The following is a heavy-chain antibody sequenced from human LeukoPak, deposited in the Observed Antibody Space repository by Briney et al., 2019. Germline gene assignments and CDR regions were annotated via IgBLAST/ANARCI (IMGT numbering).Heavy chain of an antibody. CDR2: ISYHGSNK. D-gene: IGHD6-13*01. CDR3: AKELQQLVREGFDY. Sequence: GGSLRLSCAASGFTFSSYGMHWVRQAPGKGLEWVAVISYHGSNKYYADSVKGRFTISRDNSKNTLYLQMNSLRAEDTAVYYCAKELQQLVREGFDYWGQGTLVTVSS. J-gene: IGHJ4*02. CDR1: GFTFSSYG. V-gene: IGHV3-30*18.